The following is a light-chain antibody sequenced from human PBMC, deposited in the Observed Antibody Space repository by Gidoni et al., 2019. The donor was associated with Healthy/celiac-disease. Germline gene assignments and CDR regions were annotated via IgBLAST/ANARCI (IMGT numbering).Light chain of an antibody. CDR1: QDISNY. V-gene: IGKV1-33*01. CDR2: DAS. J-gene: IGKJ2*01. CDR3: QQYDNLPPYT. Sequence: DIQITQYPSSLSASVGDRVTITCQASQDISNYLNWYQQKPGKAPKLLIYDASNLEQGVPSRFSGSGSGTDFTFTISSLQPEDIATYYCQQYDNLPPYTFXQXTKLEIK.